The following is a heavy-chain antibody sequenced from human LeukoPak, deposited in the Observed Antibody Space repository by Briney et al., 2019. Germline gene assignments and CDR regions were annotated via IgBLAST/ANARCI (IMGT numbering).Heavy chain of an antibody. CDR1: GFTFSSYS. J-gene: IGHJ4*02. D-gene: IGHD3-16*02. CDR3: AKDSEKTQRSYYFDY. V-gene: IGHV3-21*01. Sequence: GGSLRLSCAASGFTFSSYSMNWVRQAPGKGLEWVSSISSSSSYIYYADSVKGRFTISRDNAKNSLYLQMNSLRAEDTAVYYCAKDSEKTQRSYYFDYWGQGTLVTVSS. CDR2: ISSSSSYI.